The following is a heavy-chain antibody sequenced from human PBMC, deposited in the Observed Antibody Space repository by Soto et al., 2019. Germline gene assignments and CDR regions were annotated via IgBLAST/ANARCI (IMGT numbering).Heavy chain of an antibody. CDR1: GASISSGGYY. V-gene: IGHV4-31*03. CDR3: ARGLPAYGGNFHFDY. Sequence: SETLSLTCTVSGASISSGGYYWSWIRQYPGKGLEWIGYIYYSGSTYYNPSLRSRFTMSLDTSENQFSLRLSSVTAADTAVYYCARGLPAYGGNFHFDYCGQGALVTVSS. J-gene: IGHJ4*02. D-gene: IGHD4-17*01. CDR2: IYYSGST.